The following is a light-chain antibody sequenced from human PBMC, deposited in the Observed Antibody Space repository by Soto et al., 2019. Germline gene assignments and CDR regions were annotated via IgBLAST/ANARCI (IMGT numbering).Light chain of an antibody. CDR2: TAS. V-gene: IGKV1-5*03. CDR1: QSISSC. Sequence: CRDSQSISSCLAWDQQKPGKAPKLLIYTASSLQSGVPSRFSGSGSGTEFDLTISSLQPDDFATHYCQRYNSYSGRFGGGTKVDI. J-gene: IGKJ4*01. CDR3: QRYNSYSGR.